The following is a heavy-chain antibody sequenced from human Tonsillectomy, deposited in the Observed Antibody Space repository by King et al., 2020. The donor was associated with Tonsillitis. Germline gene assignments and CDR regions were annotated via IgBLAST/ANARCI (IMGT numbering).Heavy chain of an antibody. D-gene: IGHD3-22*01. V-gene: IGHV3-48*01. J-gene: IGHJ3*02. CDR3: ARDAALAMIVVVINDAFDI. CDR1: GFTFSSYS. Sequence: VQLVESGGGLVQPGGSLRLSCAASGFTFSSYSMNWVRQAPGKGLEWVSYISSSSSTIYYADSVKGRLTISRDNAKNSMYLQMNSLRAEDTAVYYCARDAALAMIVVVINDAFDIWGQGTMVTVSS. CDR2: ISSSSSTI.